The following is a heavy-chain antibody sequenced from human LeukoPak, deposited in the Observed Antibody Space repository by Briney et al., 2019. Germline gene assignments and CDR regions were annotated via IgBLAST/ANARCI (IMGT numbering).Heavy chain of an antibody. CDR3: ARDFLLPRSGSGWYFDY. Sequence: RGSLRHSRAASGFTLCSYEMNWGRQAPGERLEWVSYISSSGSTIYYADSVKGRFTISRDNAKDSLYLQMNSLRAEDTAVYYCARDFLLPRSGSGWYFDYWGQGTLVTVSS. CDR2: ISSSGSTI. D-gene: IGHD2-15*01. J-gene: IGHJ4*02. CDR1: GFTLCSYE. V-gene: IGHV3-48*03.